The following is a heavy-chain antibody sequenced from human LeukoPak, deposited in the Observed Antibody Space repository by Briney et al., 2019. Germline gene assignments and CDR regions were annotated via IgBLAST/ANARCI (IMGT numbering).Heavy chain of an antibody. CDR3: ATPDYDSSGYYAQPEYFQH. J-gene: IGHJ1*01. CDR1: GFTFSSYA. CDR2: ISGSGGST. Sequence: GGSLRLSCAASGFTFSSYAMSWVRQAPGKGLEWVSAISGSGGSTYYADSVKGRFTISRDNSKNTLYLQMNSLRAEDTAVYYCATPDYDSSGYYAQPEYFQHWGQGTLVTVSS. D-gene: IGHD3-22*01. V-gene: IGHV3-23*01.